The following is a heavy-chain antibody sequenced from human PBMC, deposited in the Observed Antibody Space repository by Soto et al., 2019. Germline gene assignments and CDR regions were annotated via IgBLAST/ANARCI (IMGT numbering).Heavy chain of an antibody. Sequence: CAASGFTFSSYAMSCVRQAPWKGLEWVSAISGSGGSTYYADSVKGRFTISRDNSKNTLYLQMNSLRAEDTAVYYCATYIVVVPAAYYYFDYWGQGTLVTVSS. J-gene: IGHJ4*02. CDR2: ISGSGGST. D-gene: IGHD2-2*01. V-gene: IGHV3-23*01. CDR1: GFTFSSYA. CDR3: ATYIVVVPAAYYYFDY.